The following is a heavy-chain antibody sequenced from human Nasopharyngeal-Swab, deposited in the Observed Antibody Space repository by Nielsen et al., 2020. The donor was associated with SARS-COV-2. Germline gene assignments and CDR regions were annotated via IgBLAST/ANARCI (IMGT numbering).Heavy chain of an antibody. CDR2: IWYDGSNK. V-gene: IGHV3-33*01. CDR1: GFTFSSYG. D-gene: IGHD2-8*02. Sequence: GGSLRLSCAASGFTFSSYGMRWVRQAPGKGLEWVAVIWYDGSNKYYADSVKGRSTISRDNSKNTLYLQMNSLRAEDTAVYYCARDLGVYAILHYMDVWGKGTTVTVSS. CDR3: ARDLGVYAILHYMDV. J-gene: IGHJ6*03.